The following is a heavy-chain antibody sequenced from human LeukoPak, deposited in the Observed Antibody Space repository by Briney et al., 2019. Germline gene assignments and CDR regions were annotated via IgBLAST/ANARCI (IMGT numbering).Heavy chain of an antibody. CDR1: GFTFSDYY. CDR2: ISSSGSTI. Sequence: GGSLRLSCAASGFTFSDYYMSWIRQAPGKGPEWVSYISSSGSTIYYADSVKGRFTISRDNAKNSLYLQMNSLRAEDTAVYYCARDQSRGNYDSSGKDYWGQGTLVTVSS. V-gene: IGHV3-11*04. J-gene: IGHJ4*02. D-gene: IGHD3-22*01. CDR3: ARDQSRGNYDSSGKDY.